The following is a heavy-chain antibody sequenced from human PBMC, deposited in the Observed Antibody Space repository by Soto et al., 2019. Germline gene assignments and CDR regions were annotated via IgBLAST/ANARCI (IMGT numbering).Heavy chain of an antibody. CDR1: GGSFSGYY. V-gene: IGHV4-34*01. CDR2: INHSGST. J-gene: IGHJ4*02. Sequence: NPSETLSLTCAVYGGSFSGYYWSWIRQPPGKGLEWIGEINHSGSTSYNPSLKSRVTISVDTSKKQFSLKLSSVTAADTAVYYCATRIVATTTFDYWGQGTLVTVSS. CDR3: ATRIVATTTFDY. D-gene: IGHD5-12*01.